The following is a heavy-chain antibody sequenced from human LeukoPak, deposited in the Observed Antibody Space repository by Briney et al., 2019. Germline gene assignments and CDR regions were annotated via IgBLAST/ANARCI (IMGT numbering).Heavy chain of an antibody. Sequence: GGSLRLSRAASGFTFSSYWMSWVRQAPGKGLEWVANIKQDGSEKYHVDSVKGRFTISRDNAKNSLYLQMNSLRAEDTAVYYCARDRDGYNSFDYWGQGTLVTVSS. D-gene: IGHD5-24*01. CDR2: IKQDGSEK. V-gene: IGHV3-7*01. CDR1: GFTFSSYW. CDR3: ARDRDGYNSFDY. J-gene: IGHJ4*02.